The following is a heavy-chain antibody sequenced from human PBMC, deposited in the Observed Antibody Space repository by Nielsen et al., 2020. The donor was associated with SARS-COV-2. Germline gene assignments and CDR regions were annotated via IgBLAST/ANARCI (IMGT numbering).Heavy chain of an antibody. CDR1: GFGFSNYW. Sequence: GESLKISCAASGFGFSNYWMYWVRQTPEKGLMWVAHIDYEGSLTSYADSVKGRFTISRDNAKNIVYLQMNSLRVEDTAVYYCARRNILDYWGQGTLVTVSS. CDR2: IDYEGSLT. V-gene: IGHV3-74*01. D-gene: IGHD3-9*01. CDR3: ARRNILDY. J-gene: IGHJ4*02.